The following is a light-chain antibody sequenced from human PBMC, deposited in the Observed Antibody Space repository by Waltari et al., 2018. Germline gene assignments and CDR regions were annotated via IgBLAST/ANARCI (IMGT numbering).Light chain of an antibody. Sequence: TQSPATLSVSPGERATLSCRASRNINNNLAWYHQIPGQAPRLLIYGASTRATGIPARFSGSGSGTEFTLTISSLQSEDVAVYYCQHFHSWPLTFGGGTKVEIK. J-gene: IGKJ4*01. V-gene: IGKV3-15*01. CDR2: GAS. CDR3: QHFHSWPLT. CDR1: RNINNN.